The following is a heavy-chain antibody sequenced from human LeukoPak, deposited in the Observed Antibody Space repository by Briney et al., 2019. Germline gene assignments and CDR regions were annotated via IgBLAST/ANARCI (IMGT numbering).Heavy chain of an antibody. V-gene: IGHV4-59*01. CDR3: ARAGRQQLVRGAFDI. CDR2: IYYSGST. J-gene: IGHJ3*02. D-gene: IGHD6-13*01. Sequence: SETLSLTCTVSGGSISSYYWSWIRQPPGKGPEWIGYIYYSGSTNYNPSLKSRVTISVDTSKNQFSLKLSSVTAADTAVYYCARAGRQQLVRGAFDIWGQGTMVTVSS. CDR1: GGSISSYY.